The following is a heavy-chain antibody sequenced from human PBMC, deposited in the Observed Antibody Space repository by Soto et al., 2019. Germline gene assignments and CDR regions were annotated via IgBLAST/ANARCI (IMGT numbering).Heavy chain of an antibody. CDR3: ARAGIVVAGEYNWFDP. D-gene: IGHD6-19*01. J-gene: IGHJ5*02. CDR1: GGTFSSYT. V-gene: IGHV1-69*02. CDR2: IIPILGIA. Sequence: QVQLVQSGAEVKKPGSSVKVSCKASGGTFSSYTISWVRQAPGQGLEWMGRIIPILGIANYAQKFQGRVTITADKSTSTAYMELSSLRSEDTAVYYCARAGIVVAGEYNWFDPWGQGTLVTVSS.